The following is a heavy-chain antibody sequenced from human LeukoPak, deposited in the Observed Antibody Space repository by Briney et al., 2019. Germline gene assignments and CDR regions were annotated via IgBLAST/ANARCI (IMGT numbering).Heavy chain of an antibody. CDR3: ARDRLTSGSYFFDY. CDR2: ISGRSSTI. D-gene: IGHD1-26*01. CDR1: AFTFSDYI. J-gene: IGHJ4*02. Sequence: GGSLGLSCAASAFTFSDYIMNWVRQAPGKGLEWISYISGRSSTIYYADAGRGRFTISRDNEKNSMYLQMNSLRAEDTAVYYCARDRLTSGSYFFDYWGQGTLVTVSS. V-gene: IGHV3-48*01.